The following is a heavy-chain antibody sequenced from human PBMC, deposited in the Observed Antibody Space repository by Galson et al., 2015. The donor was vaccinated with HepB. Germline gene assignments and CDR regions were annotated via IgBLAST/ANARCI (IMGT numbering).Heavy chain of an antibody. CDR1: GFTFSDYY. Sequence: SLRLSCAASGFTFSDYYMSWIRQAPGKGLEWVSYISTSGSTIYYADSVKGRFTISRDNAKNSLYLQINSLRAEDTAVYYCARELTYYYGSGTYNRKFYFDYWGQGTLVTVSS. J-gene: IGHJ4*02. CDR2: ISTSGSTI. CDR3: ARELTYYYGSGTYNRKFYFDY. D-gene: IGHD3-10*01. V-gene: IGHV3-11*01.